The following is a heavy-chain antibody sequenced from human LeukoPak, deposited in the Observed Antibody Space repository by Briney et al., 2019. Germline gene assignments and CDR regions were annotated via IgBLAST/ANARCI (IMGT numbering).Heavy chain of an antibody. D-gene: IGHD6-6*01. V-gene: IGHV3-23*01. CDR3: AKANSSSSPHFDY. CDR2: ISGSGDST. Sequence: GGSLRLSCAASGFTFSGYALSWARQAPGKGLEWVSTISGSGDSTYYADSVKGRFTISRDNYKNTLYLQMNSLRAEDTAVYYCAKANSSSSPHFDYWGQGTLVTVSS. CDR1: GFTFSGYA. J-gene: IGHJ4*02.